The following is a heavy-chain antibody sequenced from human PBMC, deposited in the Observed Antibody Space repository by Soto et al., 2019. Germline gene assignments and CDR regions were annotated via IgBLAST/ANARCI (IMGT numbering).Heavy chain of an antibody. V-gene: IGHV1-69*12. CDR3: TRGGIKGDYSTPSLNWFDP. Sequence: QVQLVQSGAEVKKPGSSVKVSCKASGGTFSSYAISWVRQAPGQGLEWMGGIIPIFGTANYAQKFQGRVTITEDEXXSXAXXELSSLRSEETDVYYCTRGGIKGDYSTPSLNWFDPWGQGTLVTVSS. J-gene: IGHJ5*02. D-gene: IGHD4-17*01. CDR1: GGTFSSYA. CDR2: IIPIFGTA.